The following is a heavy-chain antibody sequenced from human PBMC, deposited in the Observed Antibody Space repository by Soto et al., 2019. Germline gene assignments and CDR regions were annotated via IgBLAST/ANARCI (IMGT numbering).Heavy chain of an antibody. CDR3: AGGRSSSWLDAFDI. CDR1: GYTFTSYD. Sequence: GASVKVSCKASGYTFTSYDINWVRQATGQGLEWMGWMNPNSGNTGYAQKFQGRVTMTRNTSISTAYMELSSLRSEDTAVYYCAGGRSSSWLDAFDIWGQGTMVTVSS. CDR2: MNPNSGNT. D-gene: IGHD6-13*01. V-gene: IGHV1-8*01. J-gene: IGHJ3*02.